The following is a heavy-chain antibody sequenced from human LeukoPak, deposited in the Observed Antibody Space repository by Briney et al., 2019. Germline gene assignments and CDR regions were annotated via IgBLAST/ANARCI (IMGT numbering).Heavy chain of an antibody. J-gene: IGHJ6*03. D-gene: IGHD3-3*02. Sequence: QPSGTLSLTCAVYGGSFSGYYWSWIRQPPGKGLEWIGEINHSGSTNYNPSLKSRVTISVDTSKNQFSLKLSSVAAADTAVYYCARGLAIYYYYYYMDVWGKGTTVTVSS. CDR3: ARGLAIYYYYYYMDV. CDR1: GGSFSGYY. CDR2: INHSGST. V-gene: IGHV4-34*01.